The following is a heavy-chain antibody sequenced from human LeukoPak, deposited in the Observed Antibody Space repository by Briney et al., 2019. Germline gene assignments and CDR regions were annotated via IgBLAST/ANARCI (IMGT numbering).Heavy chain of an antibody. D-gene: IGHD3-22*01. CDR3: ASSTDSSGYSDY. CDR1: GGSISSYY. Sequence: SETLSLTCTVSGGSISSYYWSWIRQPPGKGLEWIGYIYYSGSTNYNPSLKSRVTISVDTSKNQFSLKLSSVTPADTAVYYCASSTDSSGYSDYWGQGTLVTVPS. V-gene: IGHV4-59*01. J-gene: IGHJ4*02. CDR2: IYYSGST.